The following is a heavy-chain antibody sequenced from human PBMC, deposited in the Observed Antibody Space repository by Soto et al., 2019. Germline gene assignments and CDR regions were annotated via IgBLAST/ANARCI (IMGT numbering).Heavy chain of an antibody. CDR3: EPWTTQIPCFDY. CDR2: IYWDDDK. D-gene: IGHD2-15*01. V-gene: IGHV2-5*02. CDR1: GFSLSTSGVG. J-gene: IGHJ4*02. Sequence: QITLKESGPTLVKPTQTLTLTCTFSGFSLSTSGVGVGWIRQPPGKALEWLALIYWDDDKRYSPSLKSRLTITKRDSKHQVLLIMTNMDPVDTATYYCEPWTTQIPCFDYWGQGTLVTVSS.